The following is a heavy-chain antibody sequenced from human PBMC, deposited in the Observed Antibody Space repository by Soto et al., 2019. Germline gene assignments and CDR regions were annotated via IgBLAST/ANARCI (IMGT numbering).Heavy chain of an antibody. CDR2: VYPSDSDT. V-gene: IGHV5-51*01. J-gene: IGHJ4*02. D-gene: IGHD3-3*01. Sequence: PGESLKISCEGSWYTFTVHWIGWVRQMPGKGLEWMGVVYPSDSDTRYSPSLQGQVTISADKSLSTAYLQWPSLKASDTAMYYCAVGIASDFQYWGQGTLVTVSS. CDR1: WYTFTVHW. CDR3: AVGIASDFQY.